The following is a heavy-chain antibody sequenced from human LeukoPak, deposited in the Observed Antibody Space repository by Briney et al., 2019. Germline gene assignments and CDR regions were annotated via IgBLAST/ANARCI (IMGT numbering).Heavy chain of an antibody. Sequence: GGSLRLSCVGSGFTFDDYAMHWVRQAPGKGLEWVSGISWNSGRRGYADSVKGRFTISRDNAKTSLYLQMNSLRAEDMALYYCAKDMSRLDYYDSSGGFDYWGQGTLVTVSS. V-gene: IGHV3-9*03. CDR3: AKDMSRLDYYDSSGGFDY. D-gene: IGHD3-22*01. J-gene: IGHJ4*02. CDR2: ISWNSGRR. CDR1: GFTFDDYA.